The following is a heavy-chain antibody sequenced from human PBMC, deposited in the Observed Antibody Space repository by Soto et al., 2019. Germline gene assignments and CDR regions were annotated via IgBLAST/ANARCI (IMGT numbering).Heavy chain of an antibody. CDR3: VKDRDSNSWPSRDV. CDR1: GYTFTRNG. D-gene: IGHD3-22*01. V-gene: IGHV1-18*01. CDR2: ISPNSGNI. Sequence: QVHLVQSGAEVKKPGASVNVSCKTSGYTFTRNGISWVRQAPGQGLEWMGWISPNSGNIKYAQKLQGRVIMTPDTTTSTAYMERRSLRFHDTAVYYCVKDRDSNSWPSRDVWGPGTTVTVSS. J-gene: IGHJ6*02.